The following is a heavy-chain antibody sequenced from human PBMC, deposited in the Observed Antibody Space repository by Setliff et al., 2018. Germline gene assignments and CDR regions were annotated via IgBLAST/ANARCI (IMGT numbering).Heavy chain of an antibody. V-gene: IGHV1-69*06. Sequence: SVKVSCKASGGMSGTYSISWVRQAPGQGLEWIGAIIPIFGTPNYAQNFQDRVTITADISTTTVFMEMSSLRSDDTAVYYCARDGAYCSGGSCYSFDYWGPGTVVTSPQ. CDR2: IIPIFGTP. D-gene: IGHD2-15*01. J-gene: IGHJ4*02. CDR3: ARDGAYCSGGSCYSFDY. CDR1: GGMSGTYS.